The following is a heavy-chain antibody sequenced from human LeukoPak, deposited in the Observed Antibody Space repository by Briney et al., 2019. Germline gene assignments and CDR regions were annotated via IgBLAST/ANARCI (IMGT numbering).Heavy chain of an antibody. V-gene: IGHV4-34*01. CDR1: GGAFSGYY. CDR3: ARGQRGLRLSYS. J-gene: IGHJ4*02. CDR2: INHSGST. D-gene: IGHD5-18*01. Sequence: SETLSLTCAVYGGAFSGYYWSWIRERPGKGQEWVGEINHSGSTNYNPSLTSRVTISVDTSKNKCSLKLCALSAADTPVCSGARGQRGLRLSYSWGQGTLVTVSS.